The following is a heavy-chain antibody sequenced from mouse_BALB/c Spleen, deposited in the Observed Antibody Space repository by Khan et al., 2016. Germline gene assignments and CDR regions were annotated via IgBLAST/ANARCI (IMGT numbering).Heavy chain of an antibody. V-gene: IGHV9-2-1*01. D-gene: IGHD2-14*01. CDR2: KKTNTGEP. Sequence: QIQLVQSGPELKKPGETVKISCKASGYTFTDYSMHWVKQAPGKGLTWMGWKKTNTGEPTYADDLMGRIAFSLETSARTAYLQNNNLKNEETATFCCARLVRWYFAVWAAGTTVTVSS. J-gene: IGHJ1*01. CDR3: ARLVRWYFAV. CDR1: GYTFTDYS.